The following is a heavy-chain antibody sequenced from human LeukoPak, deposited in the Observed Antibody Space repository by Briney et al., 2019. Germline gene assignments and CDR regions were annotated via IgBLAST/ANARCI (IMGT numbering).Heavy chain of an antibody. CDR2: IYYSGST. D-gene: IGHD1-7*01. CDR3: ARGELPDDAFDI. V-gene: IGHV4-59*06. CDR1: GGSISSYY. Sequence: PSETLSLTCTVSGGSISSYYWSWIRQHPGKGLEWIGYIYYSGSTYYNPSLKSRVTISVDTSKNQFSLKLSSVTAADTAVYYCARGELPDDAFDIWGQGTMVTVSS. J-gene: IGHJ3*02.